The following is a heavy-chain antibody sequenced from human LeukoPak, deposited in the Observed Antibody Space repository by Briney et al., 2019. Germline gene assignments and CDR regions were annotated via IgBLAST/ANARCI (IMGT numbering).Heavy chain of an antibody. CDR2: IYYSGST. Sequence: PSENLSLTSTVSGGSICGYNWSWLRQRPGQGLEWSGCIYYSGSTNYNPSLKRRVTTSEDTSKKTFSLKMSPVSAPATALYYSGRGEMLVWCGESIVFDYWGQGTLVTVSS. D-gene: IGHD3-10*01. CDR1: GGSICGYN. CDR3: GRGEMLVWCGESIVFDY. J-gene: IGHJ4*02. V-gene: IGHV4-59*01.